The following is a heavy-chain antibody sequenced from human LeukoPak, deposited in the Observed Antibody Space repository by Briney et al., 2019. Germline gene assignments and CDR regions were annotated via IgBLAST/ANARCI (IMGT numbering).Heavy chain of an antibody. V-gene: IGHV4-59*01. CDR3: ARGTYSSSATTYYFYY. J-gene: IGHJ4*02. CDR2: IYYSGST. D-gene: IGHD6-13*01. Sequence: SETLSLTCTVSGGSISSYYWSWIRQPPGKGLEWIGYIYYSGSTNYNPSLKSRVTISVDTSKNQFSLKLSSVTAADTAVYYCARGTYSSSATTYYFYYWGQGTLVTASS. CDR1: GGSISSYY.